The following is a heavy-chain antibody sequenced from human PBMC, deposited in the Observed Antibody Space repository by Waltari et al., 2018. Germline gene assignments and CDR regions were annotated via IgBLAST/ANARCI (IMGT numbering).Heavy chain of an antibody. CDR3: ARGRDIVATSGWFDP. J-gene: IGHJ5*02. Sequence: QVQLQESGPGLVKPSQTLSLTCTVSGGSIAGGGYSGGGTARTPGKGREWIGYIYSSGSTYYNPSLKSRVTISVDTSKNQFSLKLSSVTAADTAVYYCARGRDIVATSGWFDPWGQGTLVTVSS. CDR2: IYSSGST. CDR1: GGSIAGGGYS. D-gene: IGHD5-12*01. V-gene: IGHV4-31*03.